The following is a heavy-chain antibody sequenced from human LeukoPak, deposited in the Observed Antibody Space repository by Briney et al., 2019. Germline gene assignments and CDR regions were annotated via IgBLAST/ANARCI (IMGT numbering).Heavy chain of an antibody. J-gene: IGHJ5*02. Sequence: GGSLRLSCAASGFTFSSYSMNWVRQAPGKGLEWVSSISSSSSYIYYADSVKGRLTISRDNAKNSLYLQMNSLRAEDMAVYYCARDNIGSSWYPSWFDPWGQGTLVTVSS. V-gene: IGHV3-21*01. CDR2: ISSSSSYI. D-gene: IGHD6-13*01. CDR1: GFTFSSYS. CDR3: ARDNIGSSWYPSWFDP.